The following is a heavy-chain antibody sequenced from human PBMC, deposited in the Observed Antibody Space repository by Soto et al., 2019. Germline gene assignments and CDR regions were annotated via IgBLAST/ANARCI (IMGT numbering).Heavy chain of an antibody. Sequence: PGGSLRLSCAASGFNFINYAMSWVRQAPGKGLEWLSAISGSGGSTYYAGSVTGRFTISRDNSKNTLYLQMNSLRVEDTAVYYCAKRVPYAVGPISYSFGVDVWGQGTTVTVSS. J-gene: IGHJ6*02. CDR3: AKRVPYAVGPISYSFGVDV. CDR1: GFNFINYA. CDR2: ISGSGGST. D-gene: IGHD6-19*01. V-gene: IGHV3-23*01.